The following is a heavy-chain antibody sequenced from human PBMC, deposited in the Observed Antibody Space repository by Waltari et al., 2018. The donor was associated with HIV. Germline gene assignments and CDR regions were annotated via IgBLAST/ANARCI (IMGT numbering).Heavy chain of an antibody. CDR2: ISYDGSAK. D-gene: IGHD5-18*01. V-gene: IGHV3-30-3*01. CDR1: GFTFSSFA. Sequence: QVHVVESGGGVVQPGRSLRLACSASGFTFSSFAMHWVRQGPGKGLEWVALISYDGSAKYYADSVKGRFTISRDNSKNTLYLQMKNLGTDDTAVFFCARDSTSMVSYFDYWGRGILVTVSS. J-gene: IGHJ4*02. CDR3: ARDSTSMVSYFDY.